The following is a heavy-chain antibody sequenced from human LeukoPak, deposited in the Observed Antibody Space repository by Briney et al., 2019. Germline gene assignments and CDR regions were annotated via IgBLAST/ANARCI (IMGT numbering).Heavy chain of an antibody. CDR1: GFTFNTYG. J-gene: IGHJ4*02. Sequence: GGSLRLSCAASGFTFNTYGMHWVRQAPGKGLEWVAFIRYDASNKYFADSVKGRFTISRDNSKNTLYLQMNSLRAEDTAVYYCAKAIIAARAFDYWGQGTLVTVSS. D-gene: IGHD6-6*01. CDR3: AKAIIAARAFDY. V-gene: IGHV3-30*02. CDR2: IRYDASNK.